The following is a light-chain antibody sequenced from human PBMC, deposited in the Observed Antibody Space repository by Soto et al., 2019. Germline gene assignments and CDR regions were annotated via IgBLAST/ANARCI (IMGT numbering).Light chain of an antibody. J-gene: IGKJ4*01. CDR2: GAS. V-gene: IGKV3-20*01. CDR1: QSVSSSY. CDR3: QQYGSSPLT. Sequence: EIVLTQSPGTLSLSPGERATLSCRASQSVSSSYLAWYQQKPGQAPRLLIYGASIRATGIPDRFSGSGSGTEFPLNISRLEAEDFAVYYCQQYGSSPLTFGGGTKVEIK.